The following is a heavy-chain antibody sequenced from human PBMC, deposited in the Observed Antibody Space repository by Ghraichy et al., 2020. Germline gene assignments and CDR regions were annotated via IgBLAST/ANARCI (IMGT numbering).Heavy chain of an antibody. CDR2: FDPENAKT. Sequence: ASVKVSCKVSGGYTLSEVSIHWVRQAPGGGLEWMGGFDPENAKTTIYAQKLKGRLTMTEDTSTDIVHMELRSLRPEDTAVYYCTADRTVFASGTPLFDHWGPGTLVTVSS. D-gene: IGHD2-15*01. V-gene: IGHV1-24*01. CDR1: GGYTLSEVS. J-gene: IGHJ4*02. CDR3: TADRTVFASGTPLFDH.